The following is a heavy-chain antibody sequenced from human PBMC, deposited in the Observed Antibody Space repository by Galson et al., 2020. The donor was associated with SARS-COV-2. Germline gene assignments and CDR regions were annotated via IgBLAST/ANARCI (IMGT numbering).Heavy chain of an antibody. J-gene: IGHJ4*02. Sequence: GKSLKISCAASGFTFSSYAMHWVRQAPGKGLEWVAVISYDGSNKYYADSVKGRFTISRDNSKNTLYLQMNSLRAEDTAVYYCARDLISGLAFDYWCQGTLVTVSS. CDR3: ARDLISGLAFDY. CDR1: GFTFSSYA. CDR2: ISYDGSNK. V-gene: IGHV3-30*04. D-gene: IGHD3-3*02.